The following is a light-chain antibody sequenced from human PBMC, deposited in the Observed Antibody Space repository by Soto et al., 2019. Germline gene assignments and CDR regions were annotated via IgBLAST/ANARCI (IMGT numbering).Light chain of an antibody. V-gene: IGKV1-9*01. J-gene: IGKJ4*01. CDR3: QQFNDYPLT. CDR1: RAISSY. CDR2: AAS. Sequence: DIQLTQSPSFLSASVGDRVTITCRASRAISSYLAWYQQRPGEAPKLLIFAASTLQSGVPSRFSGSGSGTEVTLTISSLQPEEFATYYCQQFNDYPLTFGGGTKVEIK.